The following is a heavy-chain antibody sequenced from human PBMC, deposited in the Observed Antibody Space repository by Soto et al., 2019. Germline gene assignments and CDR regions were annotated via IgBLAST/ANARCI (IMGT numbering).Heavy chain of an antibody. CDR1: GGSISSSSYY. CDR2: IYYSGST. V-gene: IGHV4-39*01. J-gene: IGHJ6*02. Sequence: PSETLSLTCTVSGGSISSSSYYWGWTRQPPGKGLEWIGSIYYSGSTYYNPSLKSRVTISVDTSKNQFSLKLSSVTAADTAVYYCARHDDSSGYYPRPPLQGMDVWGQATTVTVSS. D-gene: IGHD3-22*01. CDR3: ARHDDSSGYYPRPPLQGMDV.